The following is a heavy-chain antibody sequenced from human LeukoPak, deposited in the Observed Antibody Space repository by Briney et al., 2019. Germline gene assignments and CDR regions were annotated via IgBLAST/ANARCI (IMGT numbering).Heavy chain of an antibody. CDR1: GFTFSSYS. CDR2: ISSSSSTI. D-gene: IGHD2/OR15-2a*01. J-gene: IGHJ6*03. CDR3: AKAFNSYSYYMDA. V-gene: IGHV3-48*01. Sequence: GGSLRLSCAASGFTFSSYSMNWVRQAPGKGLEWVSYISSSSSTIYYADSVKGRFTISRDNAKNSLYLQMNSLRTEDTALYYCAKAFNSYSYYMDAWGKGTTVTVSS.